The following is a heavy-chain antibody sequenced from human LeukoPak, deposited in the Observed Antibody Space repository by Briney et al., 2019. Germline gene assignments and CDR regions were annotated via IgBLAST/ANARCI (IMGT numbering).Heavy chain of an antibody. CDR1: GGTFSSYA. Sequence: GASVKVSCKASGGTFSSYAMHWVRQAPGQRLEWMGWINAGNGNTKYSQKFQGRVTITRDTSASTAYMELSSLRSEDTAVYYCARRYGDYEGGNWFDPWGQGTLVTVSS. J-gene: IGHJ5*02. CDR3: ARRYGDYEGGNWFDP. V-gene: IGHV1-3*01. D-gene: IGHD4-17*01. CDR2: INAGNGNT.